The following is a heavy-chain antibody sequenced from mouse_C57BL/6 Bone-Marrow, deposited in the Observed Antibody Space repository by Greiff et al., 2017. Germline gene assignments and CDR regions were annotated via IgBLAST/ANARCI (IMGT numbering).Heavy chain of an antibody. Sequence: QVQLKQPGAELVRPGSSVKLSCKASGYTFTSYWMHWVKQRPIQGLEWIGNIDPSDSETHSNQKFKDKATLTVDKSSCTAYMQLSSLTPEDAAVYYCARYGNYHYCFAYWGQGTTLTVSS. CDR3: ARYGNYHYCFAY. J-gene: IGHJ2*01. V-gene: IGHV1-52*01. CDR2: IDPSDSET. D-gene: IGHD2-1*01. CDR1: GYTFTSYW.